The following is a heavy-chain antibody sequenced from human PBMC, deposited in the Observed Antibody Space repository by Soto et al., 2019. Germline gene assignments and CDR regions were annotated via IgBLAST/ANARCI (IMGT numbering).Heavy chain of an antibody. Sequence: EVQRLESGGGLVQPGGSLRLSCAASGFIFSNYAMSWVRQAPGKGLEWVSTVTGNGYNTHYADSVKGRFTTSRDNSKDTVFLQMNSLTVEDTAIYYCADAGGSGVNFDLWGRGTLVTVSS. CDR1: GFIFSNYA. J-gene: IGHJ2*01. CDR2: VTGNGYNT. V-gene: IGHV3-23*01. D-gene: IGHD3-10*01. CDR3: ADAGGSGVNFDL.